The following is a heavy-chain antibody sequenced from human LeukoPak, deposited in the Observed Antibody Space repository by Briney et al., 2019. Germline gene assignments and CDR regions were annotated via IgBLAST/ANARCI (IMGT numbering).Heavy chain of an antibody. CDR2: IKEDGSEK. V-gene: IGHV3-7*01. CDR3: ARPYYYGSGRSFDY. D-gene: IGHD3-10*01. Sequence: GGSLRLSCAASGFTVSSYAMSWVRQAAGKGLEWVANIKEDGSEKYYVDSVRGRFTISRDNAKNSLYLLMNSLRAEDTAVYYCARPYYYGSGRSFDYWGQGTLVTVSS. CDR1: GFTVSSYA. J-gene: IGHJ4*02.